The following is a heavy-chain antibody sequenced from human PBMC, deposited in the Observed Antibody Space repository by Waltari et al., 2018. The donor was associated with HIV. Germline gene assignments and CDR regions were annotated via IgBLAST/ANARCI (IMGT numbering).Heavy chain of an antibody. D-gene: IGHD2-15*01. Sequence: QVQLVQSGTEVKKPGASVKVSSKASGYPFAQYVFSWVRQAPGQGLEWMGWTSTYNLNTNYAQKFQGRITLTRDTSTSTVYMELMSLTSDDTAVYYCAREGFCRGGSCYSGAVDIWGQGTLVTVSS. V-gene: IGHV1-18*04. CDR1: GYPFAQYV. CDR2: TSTYNLNT. CDR3: AREGFCRGGSCYSGAVDI. J-gene: IGHJ3*02.